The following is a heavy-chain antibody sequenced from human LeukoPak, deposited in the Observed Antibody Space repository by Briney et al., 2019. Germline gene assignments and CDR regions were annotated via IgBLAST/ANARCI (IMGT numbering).Heavy chain of an antibody. CDR1: GDSINIYY. CDR2: IHSSAGT. D-gene: IGHD1-26*01. V-gene: IGHV4-59*08. J-gene: IGHJ4*02. CDR3: ARYLGATDPFDY. Sequence: PSETLSLICTVSGDSINIYYWSWIRQPPGKGLEWIAYIHSSAGTKYNPSLRSRVTLSVDTPKNQFSLRLTSVTAPDTGVYYCARYLGATDPFDYWGQGTLVTVSS.